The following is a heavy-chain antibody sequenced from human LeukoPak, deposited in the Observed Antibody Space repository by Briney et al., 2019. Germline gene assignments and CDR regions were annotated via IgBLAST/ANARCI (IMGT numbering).Heavy chain of an antibody. V-gene: IGHV3-23*01. J-gene: IGHJ4*02. Sequence: QPGGSLRLSCAASGLTFRNYAMSWVRHAPGKGLEWVSTISGDGTNTYFADSVKGRFTISRDNSKSTVSLQMNSLRVEDMAVYYCAKGGHYSFFDYWGQGTLVTVSS. D-gene: IGHD2-15*01. CDR3: AKGGHYSFFDY. CDR2: ISGDGTNT. CDR1: GLTFRNYA.